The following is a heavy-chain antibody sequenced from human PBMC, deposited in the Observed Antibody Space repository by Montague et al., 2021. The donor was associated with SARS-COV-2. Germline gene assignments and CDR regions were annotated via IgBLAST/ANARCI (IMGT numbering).Heavy chain of an antibody. D-gene: IGHD2-2*02. Sequence: TPSLTCTVSGGSISSGGYYWSWIRQHPGKGLEWIGYIYYSGSTYYNPSLKSRVTISVDTSKNQFSLKLSSVTAADTAVYYCARVIAGYCSSTSCYTGWFDPWGQGTLVTVSS. V-gene: IGHV4-31*03. CDR3: ARVIAGYCSSTSCYTGWFDP. CDR2: IYYSGST. J-gene: IGHJ5*02. CDR1: GGSISSGGYY.